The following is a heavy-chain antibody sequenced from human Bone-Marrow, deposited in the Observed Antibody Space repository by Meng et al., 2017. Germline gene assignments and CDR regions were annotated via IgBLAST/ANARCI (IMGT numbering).Heavy chain of an antibody. CDR3: ARGRGTMPYWYFDL. D-gene: IGHD2-2*01. Sequence: QVQLQQWGAELLKPSETLSLTCAVYGGSFSGYYWSWIRQPPGKGLEWIGEINHSGSTSYNPSLKSRVTISVDTSKNQFSLKLSSVTAADTAVYYCARGRGTMPYWYFDLWGRGTLVTVSS. J-gene: IGHJ2*01. V-gene: IGHV4-34*01. CDR1: GGSFSGYY. CDR2: INHSGST.